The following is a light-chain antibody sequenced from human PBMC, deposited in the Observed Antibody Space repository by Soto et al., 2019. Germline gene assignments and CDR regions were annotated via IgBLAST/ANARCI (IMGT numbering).Light chain of an antibody. CDR2: KAS. CDR1: QSISNW. J-gene: IGKJ1*01. V-gene: IGKV1-5*03. Sequence: IQMTQSPSNLSASVGGRVTRTCRASQSISNWLAWHQQKPGKVPKILIYKASSLESGVPSRFSGSGSGTEFTLTISSLQPEEFATYYCQQYNGYRWTVGQGTKVEI. CDR3: QQYNGYRWT.